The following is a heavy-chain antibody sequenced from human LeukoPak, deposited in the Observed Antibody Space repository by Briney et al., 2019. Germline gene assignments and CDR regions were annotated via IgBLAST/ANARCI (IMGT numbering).Heavy chain of an antibody. CDR3: ARYSPRLYYFDY. D-gene: IGHD2-21*01. Sequence: SETLSLTCTVSGGSISSGGYYWSWIRQHPGKGLEWIGYIYYSGSTYYNPSLKSRVTISVDTSKNQFSLKLSSVTAADTAVYYCARYSPRLYYFDYWGQGTLVTVSS. CDR1: GGSISSGGYY. V-gene: IGHV4-31*03. J-gene: IGHJ4*02. CDR2: IYYSGST.